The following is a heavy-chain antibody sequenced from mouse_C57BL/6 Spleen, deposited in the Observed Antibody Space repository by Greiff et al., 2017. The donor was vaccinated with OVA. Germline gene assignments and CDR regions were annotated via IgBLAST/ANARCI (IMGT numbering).Heavy chain of an antibody. CDR2: INPGSGGT. CDR3: ARGITTVVHAMDY. CDR1: GYAFTNYL. Sequence: QVQLKQSGAELVRPGTSVKVSCKASGYAFTNYLIEWVKQRPGQGLEWIGVINPGSGGTNYNEKFKGKATLTADKSSSTAYMQLSSLTSEDSAVYFCARGITTVVHAMDYWGQGTSVTVSS. J-gene: IGHJ4*01. D-gene: IGHD1-1*01. V-gene: IGHV1-54*01.